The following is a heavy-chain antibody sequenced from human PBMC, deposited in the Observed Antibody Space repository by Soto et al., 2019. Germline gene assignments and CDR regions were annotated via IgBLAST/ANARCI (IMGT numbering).Heavy chain of an antibody. J-gene: IGHJ1*01. D-gene: IGHD1-26*01. V-gene: IGHV3-9*01. Sequence: GGSLRLSCAASGFTFDDYAMHWVRQAPGKGLEWVSGISWNSGSIGYADSVKGRFTISRDNAKNSLYLQMNSLRAEDTALYYCAKGVGATNFHFQHWGQGTLVTVSS. CDR2: ISWNSGSI. CDR1: GFTFDDYA. CDR3: AKGVGATNFHFQH.